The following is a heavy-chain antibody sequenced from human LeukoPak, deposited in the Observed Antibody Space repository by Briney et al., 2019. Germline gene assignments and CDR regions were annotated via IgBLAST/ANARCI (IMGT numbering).Heavy chain of an antibody. Sequence: ASVKVSCKASGYTFTSYYLHWVRQAPGKGLEWMGSFDPEHGKTIYAQKFQGRVTMTEDTSTDTAYMELRSLRSEDTAVYYCATAVYYGSGSYPSLRPYYYYYYMDVWGKGTTVTISS. CDR1: GYTFTSYY. CDR2: FDPEHGKT. CDR3: ATAVYYGSGSYPSLRPYYYYYYMDV. D-gene: IGHD3-10*01. V-gene: IGHV1-24*01. J-gene: IGHJ6*03.